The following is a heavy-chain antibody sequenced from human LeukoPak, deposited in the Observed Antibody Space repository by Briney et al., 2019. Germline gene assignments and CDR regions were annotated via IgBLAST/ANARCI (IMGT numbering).Heavy chain of an antibody. J-gene: IGHJ6*02. CDR1: GFTFSSYD. V-gene: IGHV3-9*01. CDR2: VFWNGVDK. D-gene: IGHD3-16*02. Sequence: GGSLRLSCAASGFTFSSYDMHWVRQAPGKGLEWVAGVFWNGVDKGYADSVKGRFTIFRDNAKNSMYLQMNSLRIEDTALYYCSKDISAGGLDVWGPGTPVTVSS. CDR3: SKDISAGGLDV.